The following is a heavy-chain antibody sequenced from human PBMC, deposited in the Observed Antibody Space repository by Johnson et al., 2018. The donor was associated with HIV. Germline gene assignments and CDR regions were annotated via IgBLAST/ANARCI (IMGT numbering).Heavy chain of an antibody. CDR3: ATLEYSSSPGGYGAFDI. V-gene: IGHV3-7*03. CDR1: GFTFNSYA. J-gene: IGHJ3*02. CDR2: IKQDGSEK. D-gene: IGHD6-6*01. Sequence: VQLVESGGGLVKPGWSLRLSCAASGFTFNSYAMNWVRQAPGKGLEWVANIKQDGSEKFYVDSVKGRFTISRDNAKNSLFLQVNSLRAEDTAVYYCATLEYSSSPGGYGAFDIWGQGTMVTVSS.